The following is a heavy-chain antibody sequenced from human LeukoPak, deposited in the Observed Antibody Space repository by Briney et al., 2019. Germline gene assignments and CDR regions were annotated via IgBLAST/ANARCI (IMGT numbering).Heavy chain of an antibody. D-gene: IGHD4-17*01. J-gene: IGHJ4*02. CDR1: GYTLTELS. CDR2: FDPEDGET. V-gene: IGHV1-24*01. CDR3: ARLLEGDYHFDY. Sequence: ASVKVSFKVSGYTLTELSMHWVRQAPGKGLEWMGGFDPEDGETIYAQKFQGRVTMTEDTSTDTAYMELSSLRSEDTAVYYCARLLEGDYHFDYWGQGTLVTVSS.